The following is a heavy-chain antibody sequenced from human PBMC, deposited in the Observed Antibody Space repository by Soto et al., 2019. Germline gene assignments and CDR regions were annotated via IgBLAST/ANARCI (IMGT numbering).Heavy chain of an antibody. CDR3: ARDKGWNYQDAFDI. CDR2: IIPIFGTA. CDR1: GGTFSSYA. Sequence: QVQLVQSVAEVKKPGSSVKVSCKASGGTFSSYAISWVRQAPGQGLEWMGGIIPIFGTANYAQKFQGRVTITAGESTRTVYMERRSMRSEDTAVYYCARDKGWNYQDAFDIWGQGTTVTVSS. J-gene: IGHJ3*02. D-gene: IGHD1-7*01. V-gene: IGHV1-69*01.